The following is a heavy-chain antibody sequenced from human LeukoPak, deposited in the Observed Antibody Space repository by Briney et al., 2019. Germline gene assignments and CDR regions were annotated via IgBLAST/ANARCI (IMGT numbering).Heavy chain of an antibody. J-gene: IGHJ4*02. Sequence: SETLSLTCAVYGGSFSGYYWSWIRQPPGKGPEWIGEINHSGSTNYNPSLKSRVTISVDTSKNQFSLKLSSVTAADTAVYYCARQGARSSGWYGVAYWGQGTLVTVSS. CDR3: ARQGARSSGWYGVAY. V-gene: IGHV4-34*01. CDR2: INHSGST. CDR1: GGSFSGYY. D-gene: IGHD6-19*01.